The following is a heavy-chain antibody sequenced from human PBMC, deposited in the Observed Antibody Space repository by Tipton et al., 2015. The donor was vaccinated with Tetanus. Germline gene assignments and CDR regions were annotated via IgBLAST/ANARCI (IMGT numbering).Heavy chain of an antibody. CDR2: SWYDGTDK. Sequence: SLRLSCAASGFIFSSYGIHWVRQAPGKGLEWVAVSWYDGTDKYYADSVKGRFTISRDNSKNTLYLQMNSLRAGDTAVYYCAREADCSGGSCFSGDFDNWGQGTQVPVPS. V-gene: IGHV3-33*01. CDR3: AREADCSGGSCFSGDFDN. CDR1: GFIFSSYG. D-gene: IGHD2-15*01. J-gene: IGHJ4*02.